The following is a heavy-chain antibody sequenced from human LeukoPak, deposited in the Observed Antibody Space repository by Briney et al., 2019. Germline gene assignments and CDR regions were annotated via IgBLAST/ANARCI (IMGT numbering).Heavy chain of an antibody. CDR3: AKASRFGYSYGPREYFYYMDV. D-gene: IGHD5-18*01. CDR1: GFTFSTYG. J-gene: IGHJ6*03. CDR2: MSDSGTNT. V-gene: IGHV3-23*01. Sequence: GGSLRLSCGASGFTFSTYGMTWVRQAPGKGLEWVSGMSDSGTNTYYADSVKGRFTISRDNSKNTLYLQTNSLRAEDTAVYYCAKASRFGYSYGPREYFYYMDVWGKGTTVTISS.